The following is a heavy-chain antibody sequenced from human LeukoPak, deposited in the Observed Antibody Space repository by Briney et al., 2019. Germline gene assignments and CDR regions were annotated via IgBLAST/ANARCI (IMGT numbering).Heavy chain of an antibody. D-gene: IGHD3-22*01. CDR3: AREDSSGYYDY. J-gene: IGHJ4*02. CDR1: GGSISRGGYS. Sequence: ASETLSLTCAVSGGSISRGGYSWSWIRQPPGKGLEWIGYIYHSGSTYYNPSLKSRVTISVDRSKNQFSLKLSSVTAADTAVYYCAREDSSGYYDYWGQGTLVTVSS. V-gene: IGHV4-30-2*01. CDR2: IYHSGST.